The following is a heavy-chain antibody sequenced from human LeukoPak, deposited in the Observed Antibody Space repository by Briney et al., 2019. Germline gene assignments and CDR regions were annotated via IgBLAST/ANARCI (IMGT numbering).Heavy chain of an antibody. CDR1: GFTFSVSV. J-gene: IGHJ4*02. V-gene: IGHV3-64*01. Sequence: PGRSLRLSCAASGFTFSVSVMHWVRQAPGKGLEYVSVISSNGGSTSYANSVKGRFTISRDNSKNTLYLQMGSLRAEDMAVYYCARDLSGGGLDYWGQGTLVTVSS. CDR2: ISSNGGST. D-gene: IGHD3-10*01. CDR3: ARDLSGGGLDY.